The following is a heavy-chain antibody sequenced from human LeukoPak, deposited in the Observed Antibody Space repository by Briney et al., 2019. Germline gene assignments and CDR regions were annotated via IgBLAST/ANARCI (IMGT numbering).Heavy chain of an antibody. CDR2: INHSGST. CDR1: GGSFSGYY. V-gene: IGHV4-34*01. Sequence: QASETLSLTCAVYGGSFSGYYWSWIRQPPGKGLEWIGEINHSGSTNYNPSLKSRVTISVDTSKNQFSLKLSSVTAADTAVYYCARGYSSSHRFDYWGQGTLVTVSS. J-gene: IGHJ4*02. CDR3: ARGYSSSHRFDY. D-gene: IGHD6-13*01.